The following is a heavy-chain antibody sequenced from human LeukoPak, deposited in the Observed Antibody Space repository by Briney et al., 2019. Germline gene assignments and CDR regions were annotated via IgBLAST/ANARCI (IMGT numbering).Heavy chain of an antibody. D-gene: IGHD1-14*01. CDR2: INTNTGNP. J-gene: IGHJ5*02. V-gene: IGHV7-4-1*02. CDR1: GYTFTSSA. CDR3: ARDEGITKPFVA. Sequence: HWASVKLSCKASGYTFTSSAMNWVRQAPGQGLEFMGWINTNTGNPTYAQGFTGRFVFSLDTSVSTAYLQISSLKAENTAVYYCARDEGITKPFVAWGQGNLVTMSS.